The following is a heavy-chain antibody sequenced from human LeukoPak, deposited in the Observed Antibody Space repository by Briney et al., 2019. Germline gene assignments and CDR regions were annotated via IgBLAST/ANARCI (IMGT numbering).Heavy chain of an antibody. CDR3: ARGTGYYYDSSGYFDY. V-gene: IGHV1-69*01. CDR2: IIPIFGTA. Sequence: SSVKVSCKTSGGTFSSYAISWVRQAPGQGLEWMGGIIPIFGTANYAQKFQGRVTITADESTSTAYMELRSMRSEDTAVYYCARGTGYYYDSSGYFDYWGQGTLVTVSS. D-gene: IGHD3-22*01. J-gene: IGHJ4*02. CDR1: GGTFSSYA.